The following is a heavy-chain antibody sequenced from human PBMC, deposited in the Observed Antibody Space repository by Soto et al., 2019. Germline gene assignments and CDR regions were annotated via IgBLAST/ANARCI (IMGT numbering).Heavy chain of an antibody. CDR1: GFTFDDYG. J-gene: IGHJ6*02. D-gene: IGHD4-17*01. V-gene: IGHV3-20*04. CDR3: PRDDYGDAGDYYYYYGMDV. CDR2: INWNGGST. Sequence: EVQLVESGGGVVRPGGSLRLSCAASGFTFDDYGMSWVRQAPGKGLEWVSGINWNGGSTGYADSVKGRFTISRDNAKNSLYLQMNSLRAEDTALYYCPRDDYGDAGDYYYYYGMDVWGQGTTVTVSS.